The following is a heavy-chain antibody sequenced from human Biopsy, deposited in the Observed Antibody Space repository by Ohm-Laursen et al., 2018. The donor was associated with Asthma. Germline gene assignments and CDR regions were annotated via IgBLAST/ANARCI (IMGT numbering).Heavy chain of an antibody. J-gene: IGHJ5*02. CDR1: GDSISSYY. CDR2: INHSGST. V-gene: IGHV4-34*01. D-gene: IGHD3-3*01. CDR3: ARAASTTVFWSGYSHNWFDP. Sequence: SQTLSLTCTVPGDSISSYYWSWIRQPPGKGLEWIAEINHSGSTNYNPSLKSRVTMSVDTSKNQLFLNLSSVTAADTAVYYCARAASTTVFWSGYSHNWFDPWGQGTLVTVSS.